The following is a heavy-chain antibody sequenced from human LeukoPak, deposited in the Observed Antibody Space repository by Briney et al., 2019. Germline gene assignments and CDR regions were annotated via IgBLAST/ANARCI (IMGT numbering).Heavy chain of an antibody. V-gene: IGHV6-1*01. J-gene: IGHJ4*02. CDR2: TYYRSKWYN. CDR1: GDSVSSNGAA. Sequence: SQTLSLTCAISGDSVSSNGAAWSWLRQSPSRGLEWLGRTYYRSKWYNDYEVSVKSRITINPDTSKNQFSLQLNSVTPEDTAVYYCVREGYYFDYWGQGTLVTVSS. CDR3: VREGYYFDY.